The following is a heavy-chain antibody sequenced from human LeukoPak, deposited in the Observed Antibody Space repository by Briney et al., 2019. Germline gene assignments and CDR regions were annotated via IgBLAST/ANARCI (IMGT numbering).Heavy chain of an antibody. J-gene: IGHJ4*02. CDR3: ARQGAYYYDSTGYQYYFDY. CDR1: GGTISSYY. V-gene: IGHV4-59*01. CDR2: IYYSGST. D-gene: IGHD3-22*01. Sequence: AETLFLTCTASGGTISSYYWSWIRQPPGKGLEWIWYIYYSGSTNYNASLKSRVTIFVDTSKNQFSLKLSPVTAADTAVYYCARQGAYYYDSTGYQYYFDYWGQGTLVTVSS.